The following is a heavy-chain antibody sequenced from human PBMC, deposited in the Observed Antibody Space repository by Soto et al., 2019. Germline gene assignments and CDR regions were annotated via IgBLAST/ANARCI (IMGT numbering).Heavy chain of an antibody. CDR2: ISGSGGST. J-gene: IGHJ4*02. Sequence: EVQLLESGGGLVQPGGSLRLSCAASGFTFSSYAMSWVRQAPGKGLEWVSAISGSGGSTYYADSVKGRFTISRDNSKNTLYLQMNSLRAEDTAVYYCAKGSRPPYYDFWSGYYPDYWGQGTLVTVSS. D-gene: IGHD3-3*01. CDR3: AKGSRPPYYDFWSGYYPDY. V-gene: IGHV3-23*01. CDR1: GFTFSSYA.